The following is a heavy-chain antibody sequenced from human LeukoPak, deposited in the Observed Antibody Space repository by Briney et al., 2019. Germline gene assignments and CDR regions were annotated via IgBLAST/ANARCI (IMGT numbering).Heavy chain of an antibody. CDR1: GFTFSSYA. CDR3: AKVYSSSWYFDY. CDR2: ISGSGGST. D-gene: IGHD6-13*01. Sequence: GGSLSLSCAASGFTFSSYAMSWVRQAPGKGLEWVSAISGSGGSTYYADSVKGRFTISRDNSKNTLYLQMNSLGAEATAVYYCAKVYSSSWYFDYWGQGTLVTVSS. V-gene: IGHV3-23*01. J-gene: IGHJ4*02.